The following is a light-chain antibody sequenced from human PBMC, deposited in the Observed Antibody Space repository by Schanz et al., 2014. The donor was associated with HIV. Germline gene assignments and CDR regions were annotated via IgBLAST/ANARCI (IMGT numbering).Light chain of an antibody. J-gene: IGKJ1*01. CDR2: GAS. V-gene: IGKV3-15*01. Sequence: EIVMTQSPGTLSVSPGERATLSCRASQTVSKNLAWYQQKPGQAPRLLIYGASTRVTGIPARFSGSGSGTEFTLTISSLQSEDFAVYYCQQRINWPRTFGQGTKVEIK. CDR3: QQRINWPRT. CDR1: QTVSKN.